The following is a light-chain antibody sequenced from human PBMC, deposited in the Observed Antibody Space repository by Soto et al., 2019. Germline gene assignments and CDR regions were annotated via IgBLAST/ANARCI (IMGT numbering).Light chain of an antibody. J-gene: IGKJ1*01. CDR1: QDISTY. CDR3: QQSYSTTWT. Sequence: DIQMTQSPSSLSASVGDRVTITCRASQDISTYLNWYQQKPGKATKLLIYAASSLQSGVPSRFSGSGSETDFTLTISSLQPEDFATYSCQQSYSTTWTFGQGTKVDIK. V-gene: IGKV1-39*01. CDR2: AAS.